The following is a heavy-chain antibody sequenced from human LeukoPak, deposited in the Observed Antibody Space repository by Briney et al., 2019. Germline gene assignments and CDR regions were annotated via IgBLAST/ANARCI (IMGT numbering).Heavy chain of an antibody. CDR2: IKQDGSEK. Sequence: GGSLRLSCAASGFTFSSYWMSWVRQAPGKGLEWVANIKQDGSEKYHVDSVKGRFTISRDNAKNSLYLQMNSLRAEDTAVYYCARVYGSGSHTLSYFDYWGQGTLVTVSS. D-gene: IGHD3-10*01. V-gene: IGHV3-7*01. CDR3: ARVYGSGSHTLSYFDY. CDR1: GFTFSSYW. J-gene: IGHJ4*02.